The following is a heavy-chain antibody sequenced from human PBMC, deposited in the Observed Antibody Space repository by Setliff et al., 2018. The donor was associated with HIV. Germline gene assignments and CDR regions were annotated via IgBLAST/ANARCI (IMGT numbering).Heavy chain of an antibody. CDR1: GASMNSYY. V-gene: IGHV4-4*07. CDR2: IYVNGKA. J-gene: IGHJ4*02. D-gene: IGHD3-10*01. Sequence: SETLSLTCNISGASMNSYYWSWVRQSAGQELEWIGRIYVNGKANYNPSLKSRVTMSVGKSKSQFSLKLSSVTAADTAVYYCAGHGDYSGSGSPAFRYWGQGTLVTVSS. CDR3: AGHGDYSGSGSPAFRY.